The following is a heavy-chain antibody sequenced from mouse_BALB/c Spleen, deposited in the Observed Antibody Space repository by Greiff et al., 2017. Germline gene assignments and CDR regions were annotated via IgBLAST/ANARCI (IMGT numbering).Heavy chain of an antibody. Sequence: VQLVESGAELAKPGASVKMSCKASGYTFTSYWMHWVKQRPGQGLEWIGYINPSTGYTEYNQKFKDKATLTADKSSSTAYMQLSSLTSEDSAVYYCAIDSSGFDYWGQGTTLTVSS. D-gene: IGHD3-2*01. CDR2: INPSTGYT. V-gene: IGHV1-7*01. J-gene: IGHJ2*01. CDR3: AIDSSGFDY. CDR1: GYTFTSYW.